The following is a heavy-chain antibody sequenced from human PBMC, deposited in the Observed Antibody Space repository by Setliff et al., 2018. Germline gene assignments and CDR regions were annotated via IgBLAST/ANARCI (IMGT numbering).Heavy chain of an antibody. V-gene: IGHV3-11*04. CDR1: GGSISGSSYY. Sequence: LSLTCTVSGGSISGSSYYWGWIRQPPGKGLEWVSYISSSGSTIYYADSVKGRFTISRDNAKNSLYLQMNSLRAEDTAVYYCACPDILTGLYDYWGQGTLVTVSS. J-gene: IGHJ4*02. D-gene: IGHD3-9*01. CDR3: ACPDILTGLYDY. CDR2: ISSSGSTI.